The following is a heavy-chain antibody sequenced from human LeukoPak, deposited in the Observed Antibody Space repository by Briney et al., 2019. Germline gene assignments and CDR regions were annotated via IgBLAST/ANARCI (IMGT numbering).Heavy chain of an antibody. CDR3: ARVGYCTNGVCYYYCDY. CDR1: GGSFSGYY. V-gene: IGHV4-34*01. CDR2: INHSGST. J-gene: IGHJ4*02. D-gene: IGHD2-8*01. Sequence: PSETLSLTCAVYGGSFSGYYWSWIRQPPGKGLEWIGEINHSGSTNYNPSLKSRVTISVDTSKNQFSLKLSSVTAADTAVYYCARVGYCTNGVCYYYCDYWGQGTLVTVSS.